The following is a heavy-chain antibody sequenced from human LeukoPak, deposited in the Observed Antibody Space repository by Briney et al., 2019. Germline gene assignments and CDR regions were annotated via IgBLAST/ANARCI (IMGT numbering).Heavy chain of an antibody. D-gene: IGHD6-13*01. CDR1: GGTFSSYA. Sequence: AASVKVSCKASGGTFSSYAMSWVRQAPGKGLEWVSAISGSGGSTYYADSVKGRFTISRDNSKNTLYLQMNSLRAEDTAVYYCASSGGSSWPDYWGQGTLVTVSS. CDR2: ISGSGGST. J-gene: IGHJ4*02. CDR3: ASSGGSSWPDY. V-gene: IGHV3-23*01.